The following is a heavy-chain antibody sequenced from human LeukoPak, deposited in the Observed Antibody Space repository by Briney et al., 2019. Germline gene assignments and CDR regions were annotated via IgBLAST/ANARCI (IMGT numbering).Heavy chain of an antibody. CDR1: GGSISSGGYS. Sequence: SQTLSPTCAVSGGSISSGGYSWSWIRQPPGKGLEWIGYIYHSGSTYYNPSLKSRVTISVDRSKNQFSLKLSSVTAADTAVYYCARDVVVTAARAEYFQHWGQGTLVTVSS. J-gene: IGHJ1*01. CDR3: ARDVVVTAARAEYFQH. V-gene: IGHV4-30-2*01. CDR2: IYHSGST. D-gene: IGHD2-21*02.